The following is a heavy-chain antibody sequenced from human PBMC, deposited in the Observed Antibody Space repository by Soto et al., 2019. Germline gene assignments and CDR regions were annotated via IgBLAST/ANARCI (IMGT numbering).Heavy chain of an antibody. D-gene: IGHD2-15*01. J-gene: IGHJ6*03. V-gene: IGHV1-69*02. CDR2: IIPILGIA. CDR1: GGTFSSYT. CDR3: ASLRYCSGGSCYSSLIGGAGRYYYYYMDV. Sequence: QVQLVQSGAEVKKPGSSVKVSCKASGGTFSSYTISWVRQAPGQGLEWMGRIIPILGIANYAQKFQGRVTITADKSTSKAYMELSSLRSEDTAVYYCASLRYCSGGSCYSSLIGGAGRYYYYYMDVWGKGTTVTVSS.